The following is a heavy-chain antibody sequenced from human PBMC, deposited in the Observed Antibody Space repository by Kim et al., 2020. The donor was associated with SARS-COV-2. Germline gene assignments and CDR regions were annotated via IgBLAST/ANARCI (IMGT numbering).Heavy chain of an antibody. CDR3: ARDGLASCSSTSCHYYYYGMDV. V-gene: IGHV3-11*01. Sequence: GGSLRLSCAASGFTFSDYYLSCFRPAQGTGLEWVSYISSSGSTIYYADSVKGRFTISRDNAKNSLYLQMNSLRAEDTAVYYCARDGLASCSSTSCHYYYYGMDVWGQGTTVTVSS. D-gene: IGHD2-2*01. CDR1: GFTFSDYY. CDR2: ISSSGSTI. J-gene: IGHJ6*02.